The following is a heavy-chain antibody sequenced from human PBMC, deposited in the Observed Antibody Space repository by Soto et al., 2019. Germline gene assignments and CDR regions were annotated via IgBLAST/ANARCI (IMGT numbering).Heavy chain of an antibody. Sequence: GGSLRLSCAASGFTFSSYAMSWVRQAPGKGLEWVSAISGSGGSTYYADSVKGRFTISRDNSKNTLYLQMNSLRAEDTAVYYCAKDARRQLWLRYYYYMDVWGKGTTVTVSS. CDR2: ISGSGGST. CDR3: AKDARRQLWLRYYYYMDV. D-gene: IGHD5-18*01. J-gene: IGHJ6*03. V-gene: IGHV3-23*01. CDR1: GFTFSSYA.